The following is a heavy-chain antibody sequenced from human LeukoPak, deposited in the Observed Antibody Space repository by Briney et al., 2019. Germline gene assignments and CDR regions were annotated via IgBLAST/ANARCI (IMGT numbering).Heavy chain of an antibody. V-gene: IGHV3-23*01. CDR3: AKGYVGSGWYECYFDY. CDR1: GFTFSSYA. D-gene: IGHD6-19*01. CDR2: ISGSGGST. J-gene: IGHJ4*02. Sequence: GGSLRLSCAASGFTFSSYAMSWVRQAPGKGLEWVSAISGSGGSTYYADSVKGRFTISRDNSKNTLYLQMNSLRAEDTVVYYCAKGYVGSGWYECYFDYWGQGTLVTVSS.